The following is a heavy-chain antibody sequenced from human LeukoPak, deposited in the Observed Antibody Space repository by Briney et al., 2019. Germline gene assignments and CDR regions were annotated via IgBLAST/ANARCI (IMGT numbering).Heavy chain of an antibody. CDR1: GGSISSHY. Sequence: SETLSLTCTVSGGSISSHYWSWLRQPPGKGLEWIGYIYYSGTTNYNPSLKSRVTISVDTSKNQFSLKLSSVTAADTAVYYCARDGGIAVAGTLGLDYWGQGTLVTVSS. CDR3: ARDGGIAVAGTLGLDY. J-gene: IGHJ4*02. V-gene: IGHV4-59*11. CDR2: IYYSGTT. D-gene: IGHD6-19*01.